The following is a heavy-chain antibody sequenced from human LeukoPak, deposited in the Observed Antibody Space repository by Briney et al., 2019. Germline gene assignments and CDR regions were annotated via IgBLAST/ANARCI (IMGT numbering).Heavy chain of an antibody. CDR1: GLTFSSYA. V-gene: IGHV3-23*01. Sequence: GGSLRLSCAASGLTFSSYAMSWVRQAPGKGLEWVSAISGSGGSTYYADSVKGRFTTSRDNSKNTLYLQMNSLRAEDTAVYYCAKGFPYYDFWSGYSYSRNWFDPWGQGTLVTVSS. D-gene: IGHD3-3*01. J-gene: IGHJ5*02. CDR2: ISGSGGST. CDR3: AKGFPYYDFWSGYSYSRNWFDP.